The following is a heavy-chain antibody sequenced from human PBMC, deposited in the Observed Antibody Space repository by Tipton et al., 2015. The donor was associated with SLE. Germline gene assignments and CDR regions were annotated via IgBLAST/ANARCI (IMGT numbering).Heavy chain of an antibody. J-gene: IGHJ5*02. D-gene: IGHD2-2*01. CDR2: INHRGST. CDR1: GGSISSSSSYY. V-gene: IGHV4-34*01. Sequence: TLSLTCAVYGGSISSSSSYYWAWIRQPPGKGGEWIGEINHRGSTNYNPSLKSRVTISVDTSKNQFSLKLRSVTAADTAVYYCARGVLPGDWFDPWGQGTLVTVSS. CDR3: ARGVLPGDWFDP.